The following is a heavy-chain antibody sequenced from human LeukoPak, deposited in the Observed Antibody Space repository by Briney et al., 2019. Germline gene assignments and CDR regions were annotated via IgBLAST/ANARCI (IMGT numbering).Heavy chain of an antibody. J-gene: IGHJ4*02. CDR2: INHSGTT. CDR1: GGSLTGFY. V-gene: IGHV4-34*01. D-gene: IGHD3-22*01. Sequence: PSETLSLTCGVSGGSLTGFYWSWVRQPPGKGLEWIGDINHSGTTNYNPSLESRVTVEMSNNQFSLKLNFVTAADTAIYYCARDGPMSSGYSYWGQGILVTVSS. CDR3: ARDGPMSSGYSY.